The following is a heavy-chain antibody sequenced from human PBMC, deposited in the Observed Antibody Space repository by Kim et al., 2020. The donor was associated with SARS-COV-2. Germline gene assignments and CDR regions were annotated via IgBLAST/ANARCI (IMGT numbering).Heavy chain of an antibody. CDR3: ARGSSGWYSDY. D-gene: IGHD6-19*01. CDR2: INHSGST. J-gene: IGHJ4*02. V-gene: IGHV4-34*01. CDR1: GGSFSGYY. Sequence: SETLSLTCAVYGGSFSGYYWSWIRQPPGKGLEWIGEINHSGSTNYNPSLKSRVTISVDTSKHQFSLKLSSVTAADTAVYYCARGSSGWYSDYWGQGTLVTVSS.